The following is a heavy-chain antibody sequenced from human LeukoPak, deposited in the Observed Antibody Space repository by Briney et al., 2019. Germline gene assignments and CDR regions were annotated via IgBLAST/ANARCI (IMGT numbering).Heavy chain of an antibody. J-gene: IGHJ3*02. D-gene: IGHD3-10*01. CDR2: IYTSGST. Sequence: PSETLSLTCTVSGGSISSYYWSWIRQPAGKGLEWIGRIYTSGSTNYNPSLKSRVTMSVDTSKNQFSLKLSSVTAADTAVYYCARRRITMVRGVRLDAFDIWGQGTMVTVSS. CDR1: GGSISSYY. CDR3: ARRRITMVRGVRLDAFDI. V-gene: IGHV4-4*07.